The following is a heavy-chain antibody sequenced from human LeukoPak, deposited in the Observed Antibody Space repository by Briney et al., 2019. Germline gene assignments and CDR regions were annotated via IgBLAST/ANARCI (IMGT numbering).Heavy chain of an antibody. D-gene: IGHD2-2*01. CDR2: IRYDGSNK. Sequence: GGSLRLSCAASGFTFSSYGMHWVRQAPGKGLEWVAFIRYDGSNKYYADSVKGRFTISRDNSKNTLYLQMNSLRAEDTAVYYCAKNQRGYCSSTSCPLDYWGQGTLVTVSS. CDR1: GFTFSSYG. V-gene: IGHV3-30*02. CDR3: AKNQRGYCSSTSCPLDY. J-gene: IGHJ4*02.